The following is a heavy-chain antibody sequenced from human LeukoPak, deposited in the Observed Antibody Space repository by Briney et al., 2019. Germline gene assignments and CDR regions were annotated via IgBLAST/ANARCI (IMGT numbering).Heavy chain of an antibody. CDR3: ARANFLYCSSSTCLFDY. D-gene: IGHD2-2*01. CDR1: GYTSTDYY. CDR2: INPNDGDT. Sequence: ASVNASCTPSGYTSTDYYMHCVRQAPGQGFEWMGWINPNDGDTNYAQKFQGRVTMTRDTSISTAHMEVSRLRSDDTAVYYCARANFLYCSSSTCLFDYWGQGTLVTVSS. J-gene: IGHJ4*02. V-gene: IGHV1-2*02.